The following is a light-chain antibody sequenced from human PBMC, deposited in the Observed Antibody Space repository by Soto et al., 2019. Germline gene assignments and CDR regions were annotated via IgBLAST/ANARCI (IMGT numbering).Light chain of an antibody. Sequence: EVVLTQSPVTLSLSPGERATLSCRASQSVSGYLAWYQQKPGQAPRLLIYDTFNRATGTPARFSGSGSGTDFTLTISSLEPEDFAVYYCQHRSAWPITYGGGTMLEI. J-gene: IGKJ4*01. V-gene: IGKV3-11*01. CDR3: QHRSAWPIT. CDR1: QSVSGY. CDR2: DTF.